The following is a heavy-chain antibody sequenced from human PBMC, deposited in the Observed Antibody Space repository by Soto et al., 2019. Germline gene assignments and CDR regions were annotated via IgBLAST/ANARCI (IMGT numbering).Heavy chain of an antibody. V-gene: IGHV4-39*01. D-gene: IGHD1-26*01. CDR1: GGSISSSSYY. CDR2: IYYSGST. CDR3: ARHLRGWELLLVFDY. Sequence: QLQLQESGPGLVKPSETLSLTCTVSGGSISSSSYYWGWIRQPPGKGLEWIGSIYYSGSTYYNPSLKSRVTISVDTSKNQFSLKLSSVPAADTAVYYCARHLRGWELLLVFDYWGQGTLVTVSS. J-gene: IGHJ4*02.